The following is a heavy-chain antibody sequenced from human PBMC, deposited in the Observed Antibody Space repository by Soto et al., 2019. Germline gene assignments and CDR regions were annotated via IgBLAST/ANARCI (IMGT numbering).Heavy chain of an antibody. CDR2: IHTTEST. CDR1: GGSISSYY. D-gene: IGHD6-13*01. Sequence: SETLSLTCTVSGGSISSYYWSWIRQPAGKGMEWIGRIHTTESTNYNPSLKSRVTMSIDTSNNQFSPKLSSLTAADTAVYYCARALSSAAGLYFDYWGQGTLVTVSS. J-gene: IGHJ4*02. CDR3: ARALSSAAGLYFDY. V-gene: IGHV4-4*07.